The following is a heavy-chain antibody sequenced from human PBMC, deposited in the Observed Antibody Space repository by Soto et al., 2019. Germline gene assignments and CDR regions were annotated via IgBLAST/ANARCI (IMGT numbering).Heavy chain of an antibody. J-gene: IGHJ4*02. CDR3: ARGRLYYYDSSGYYQYYFGY. CDR2: INHSGST. V-gene: IGHV4-34*01. D-gene: IGHD3-22*01. CDR1: GGSFSGYY. Sequence: KPSETLSLTCAVYGGSFSGYYWSWIRQPPGKGLEWIGEINHSGSTNYNPSLKSRVTISVDTSKNQFSLKLSSVTAADTAVYYCARGRLYYYDSSGYYQYYFGYWGQLTLVTVPS.